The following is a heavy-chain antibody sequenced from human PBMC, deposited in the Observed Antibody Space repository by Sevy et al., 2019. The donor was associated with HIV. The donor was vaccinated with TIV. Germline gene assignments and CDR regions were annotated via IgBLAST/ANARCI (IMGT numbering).Heavy chain of an antibody. CDR3: GKVSIFGVGGFYDY. V-gene: IGHV3-23*01. CDR2: ISGSGTST. CDR1: GFSFSTYA. D-gene: IGHD3-3*01. Sequence: GGSLRLSCAASGFSFSTYAMTWVRQAPGKGLEWVSGISGSGTSTYHTDSVKGRFTISRDNSKNTVYLQMNNLRAEDTAVYYCGKVSIFGVGGFYDYWGQGTLVTVSS. J-gene: IGHJ4*02.